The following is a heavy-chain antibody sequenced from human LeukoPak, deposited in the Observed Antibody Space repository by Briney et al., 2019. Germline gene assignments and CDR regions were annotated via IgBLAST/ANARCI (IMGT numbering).Heavy chain of an antibody. D-gene: IGHD1-7*01. CDR1: GYTFTGYY. V-gene: IGHV1-2*02. J-gene: IGHJ4*02. Sequence: ASVKVSCEASGYTFTGYYIHWVRQAPGQGLEWMGWINPNSGDTDYAQKFQGRVTMTRDTSISTAYMELSRLRSDDTAVYYCATGNTAVPRDWGQGTLVTVSS. CDR2: INPNSGDT. CDR3: ATGNTAVPRD.